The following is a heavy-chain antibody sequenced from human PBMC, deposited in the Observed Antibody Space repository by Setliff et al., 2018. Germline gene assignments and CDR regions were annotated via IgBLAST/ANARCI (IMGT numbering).Heavy chain of an antibody. CDR2: ISYDGSNK. D-gene: IGHD2-21*02. CDR3: ARNWATAQHYYCGMDV. CDR1: GFTFISYA. Sequence: GGSLRLSCAASGFTFISYAMHWVRQAQGKGLEWVAVISYDGSNKYYADSVKGRFTISRDNSKKTLYLQMDTLRAEDTAVYYCARNWATAQHYYCGMDVWGKVTTVTVSS. V-gene: IGHV3-30*04. J-gene: IGHJ6*04.